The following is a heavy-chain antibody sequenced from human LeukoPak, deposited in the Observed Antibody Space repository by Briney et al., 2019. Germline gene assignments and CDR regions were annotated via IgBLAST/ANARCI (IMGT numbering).Heavy chain of an antibody. J-gene: IGHJ4*02. CDR3: ARGEVVPAAIPFDY. CDR2: IIPILGTA. V-gene: IGHV1-69*13. Sequence: SVKVSCKASGGTFSSYAISWVRQAPGQGLEWMGGIIPILGTANYAQKFQGRVTITADESTSTAYMELSSLRSEDTAVYYCARGEVVPAAIPFDYWGQGTLVTVSS. D-gene: IGHD2-2*01. CDR1: GGTFSSYA.